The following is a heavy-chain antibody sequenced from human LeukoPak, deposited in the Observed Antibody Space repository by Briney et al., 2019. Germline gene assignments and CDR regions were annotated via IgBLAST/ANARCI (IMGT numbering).Heavy chain of an antibody. Sequence: SETLSLTCTVSGGSISSGSYYWSWIRQPAGKGLEWIGRIYTSGSTNYNPSLKSRVTISVDTSKNQFSLKLSSVTAADTAVYYCAREVHWFDPWGQGTLVTVSS. D-gene: IGHD4/OR15-4a*01. CDR3: AREVHWFDP. V-gene: IGHV4-61*02. J-gene: IGHJ5*02. CDR1: GGSISSGSYY. CDR2: IYTSGST.